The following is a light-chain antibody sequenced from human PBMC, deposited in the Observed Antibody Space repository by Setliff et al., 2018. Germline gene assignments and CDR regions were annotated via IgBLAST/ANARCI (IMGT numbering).Light chain of an antibody. J-gene: IGLJ2*01. Sequence: QSALTQPAAVSGSPGQSITISCTGTSSDIGGYNYVSWYQQHPGKAPKLMIYEVSKRPSGVSDRFSGSKSASTASLTISGLQAEDEADYYCLSYTTKTTHALFGGGTK. CDR3: LSYTTKTTHAL. CDR2: EVS. V-gene: IGLV2-14*03. CDR1: SSDIGGYNY.